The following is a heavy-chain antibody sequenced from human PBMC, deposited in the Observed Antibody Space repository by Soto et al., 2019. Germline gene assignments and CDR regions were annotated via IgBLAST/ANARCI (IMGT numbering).Heavy chain of an antibody. Sequence: QVQLVESGGGVVQPGRSLRLSCAASGFTFSSYGMHWVRQAPGKGLEWVAVISYDGSNKYYADSAKGRFTISRDNSKNTLYLQMNSRRAEDTAVYYCAKILQLGDYAYYYYGMDVWGQGTTVTVSS. CDR3: AKILQLGDYAYYYYGMDV. V-gene: IGHV3-30*18. CDR2: ISYDGSNK. CDR1: GFTFSSYG. D-gene: IGHD4-17*01. J-gene: IGHJ6*02.